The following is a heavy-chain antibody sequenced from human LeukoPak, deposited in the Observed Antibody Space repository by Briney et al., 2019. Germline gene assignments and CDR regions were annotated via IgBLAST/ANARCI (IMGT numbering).Heavy chain of an antibody. CDR2: IYYSGST. J-gene: IGHJ4*02. D-gene: IGHD1-26*01. CDR3: ASLQRRGSYFRDY. CDR1: GGSVSSYY. V-gene: IGHV4-59*02. Sequence: SETLSLTCTVSGGSVSSYYWSWIRQPPGKGLEWIGYIYYSGSTNYNPSLKSRVAISVDTSKNQFSLKLSSVTAADTAVYYCASLQRRGSYFRDYWGQGTLVTVSS.